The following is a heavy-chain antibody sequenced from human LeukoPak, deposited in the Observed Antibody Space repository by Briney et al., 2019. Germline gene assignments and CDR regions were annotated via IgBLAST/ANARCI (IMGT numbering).Heavy chain of an antibody. CDR2: ISGYNGNT. CDR3: ARERRYCSGGSCYTPSGGMDV. V-gene: IGHV1-18*01. D-gene: IGHD2-15*01. Sequence: APVKVSCKTSGYTFTSNGISWVRQAPGQGLEWMGWISGYNGNTNYVQNLQGRVTMTTDTSTSTAYMELRSLRSDDTAVYYCARERRYCSGGSCYTPSGGMDVWGQGTTVTVSS. J-gene: IGHJ6*02. CDR1: GYTFTSNG.